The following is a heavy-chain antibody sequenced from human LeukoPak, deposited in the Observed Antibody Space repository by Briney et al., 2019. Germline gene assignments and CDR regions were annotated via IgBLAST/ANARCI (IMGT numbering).Heavy chain of an antibody. Sequence: GGSLRLSCAASGFTFSSYAMHWVRQAPGKGLEWVAVISYDGSNKYYADSVKGRFTISRDNSKNTLYLQMNSLGAEDTAVYYCARENGGYCTNGVCPGPWFDPWGQGTLVTVSS. CDR3: ARENGGYCTNGVCPGPWFDP. J-gene: IGHJ5*02. D-gene: IGHD2-8*01. CDR1: GFTFSSYA. V-gene: IGHV3-30-3*01. CDR2: ISYDGSNK.